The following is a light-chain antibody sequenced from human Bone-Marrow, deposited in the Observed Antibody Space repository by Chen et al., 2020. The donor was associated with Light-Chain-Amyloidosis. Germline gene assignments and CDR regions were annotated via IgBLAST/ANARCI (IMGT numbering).Light chain of an antibody. CDR2: GAS. CDR1: QNVGSS. CDR3: HQYNNWPYT. V-gene: IGKV3D-15*01. Sequence: EVVMMQSPATLSLSPGERATLSCRASQNVGSSLAWYRQKPGQAPRLLIHGASTRATDIPARFSGSGSGTEFIFSISGLQSEDFAVYYCHQYNNWPYTFGQGTKLEIK. J-gene: IGKJ2*01.